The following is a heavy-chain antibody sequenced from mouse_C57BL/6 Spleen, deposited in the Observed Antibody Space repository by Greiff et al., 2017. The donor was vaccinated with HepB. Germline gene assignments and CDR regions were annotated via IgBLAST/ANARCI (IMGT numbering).Heavy chain of an antibody. V-gene: IGHV5-15*01. CDR2: ISNLAYSI. CDR1: GFTFSDYG. Sequence: EVQLVESGGGLVQPGGSLKLSCAASGFTFSDYGMAWVRQAPRKGPEWVAFISNLAYSIYYADTVTGRFTISRENAKNTLYLEMSSLRSEDTAMYYCARHAQYYGSSGDAMDYWGQGTSVTVSS. D-gene: IGHD1-1*01. J-gene: IGHJ4*01. CDR3: ARHAQYYGSSGDAMDY.